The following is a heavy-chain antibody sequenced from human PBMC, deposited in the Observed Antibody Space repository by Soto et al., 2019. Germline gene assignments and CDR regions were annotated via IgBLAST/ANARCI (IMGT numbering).Heavy chain of an antibody. CDR3: AVSGGNRYWSCDL. Sequence: QVQLVQSGAEVKKPGASVKVSCKASGYTFTSYDINWVRQATGQGLEWMGWMNPSSGNTGYAEKFQGRVTMTRNTSISTPYAGPRRLKSEPPAVYYCAVSGGNRYWSCDLWGRGTLVTAPS. CDR2: MNPSSGNT. D-gene: IGHD6-19*01. V-gene: IGHV1-8*01. J-gene: IGHJ2*01. CDR1: GYTFTSYD.